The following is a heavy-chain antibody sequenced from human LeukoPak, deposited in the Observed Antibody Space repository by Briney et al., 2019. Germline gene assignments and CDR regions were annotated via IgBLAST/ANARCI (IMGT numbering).Heavy chain of an antibody. V-gene: IGHV1-8*03. D-gene: IGHD2-15*01. CDR2: MNPNSGNT. CDR3: VRDMSGVVAASTEEY. Sequence: GASVKVSCKASGYTFTSYDINWVRQATGQGLEWMGWMNPNSGNTGYAQKFQGRVTITRNTSISTAYMELSSLRSEDTAVYYCVRDMSGVVAASTEEYWGQGTLVTVSS. J-gene: IGHJ4*02. CDR1: GYTFTSYD.